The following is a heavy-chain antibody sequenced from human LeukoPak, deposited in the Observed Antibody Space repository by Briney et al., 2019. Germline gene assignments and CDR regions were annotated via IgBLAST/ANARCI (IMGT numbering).Heavy chain of an antibody. Sequence: PGGSLRLSCAASGFTFSSYAMHWVRQAPGKGLEWVAVISYDGSNKYYADSVKGRFTISRDNSKNTLYLQMNSLRAEDTAVYYWAKGPFPGVTLYSFDYWGQGPLVPVSS. CDR1: GFTFSSYA. V-gene: IGHV3-30*04. CDR3: AKGPFPGVTLYSFDY. D-gene: IGHD4-23*01. CDR2: ISYDGSNK. J-gene: IGHJ4*02.